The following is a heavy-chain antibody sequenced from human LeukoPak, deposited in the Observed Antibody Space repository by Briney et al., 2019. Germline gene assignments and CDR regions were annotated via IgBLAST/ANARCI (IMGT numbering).Heavy chain of an antibody. CDR3: ARVNTVTTGGYFDY. Sequence: GGSLRLSCAASGFTFSSYAMSWVRQAPGKGLEWVSAISGSGGSTYYADSVKGRFTISRDNSKSTLYLQMSSLRAEDTAIYYCARVNTVTTGGYFDYWGQGALVSVSS. J-gene: IGHJ4*02. CDR2: ISGSGGST. CDR1: GFTFSSYA. D-gene: IGHD4-17*01. V-gene: IGHV3-23*01.